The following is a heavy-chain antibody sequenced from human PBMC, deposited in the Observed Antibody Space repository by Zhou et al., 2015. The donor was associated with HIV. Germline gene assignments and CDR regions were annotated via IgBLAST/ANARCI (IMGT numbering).Heavy chain of an antibody. CDR3: AEGEMATSDGDYYYYGMDV. CDR1: GGTFSSYA. Sequence: QVQLVQSGAEVKKPGSSVKVSCKASGGTFSSYAISWVRQAPGQGLEWMGGIIPVFGTANYAQKFQGRVTITADKSTSTAYMELRSLRSEDTAVYYCAEGEMATSDGDYYYYGMDVWGQGTTVTVSS. V-gene: IGHV1-69*06. J-gene: IGHJ6*02. CDR2: IIPVFGTA. D-gene: IGHD5-24*01.